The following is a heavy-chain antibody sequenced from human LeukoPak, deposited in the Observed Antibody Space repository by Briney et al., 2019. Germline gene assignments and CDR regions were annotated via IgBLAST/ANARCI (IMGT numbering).Heavy chain of an antibody. J-gene: IGHJ4*02. CDR2: IWYDGSNK. CDR3: ARERTSTPGFDY. Sequence: PGGSLRLSCAASGFTFSSYGMHWVRQAPGKGLEWVAVIWYDGSNKYYADSVKGRYTISRDNSKNTLYLQMNSLRAEDTAVYYCARERTSTPGFDYWGQGTLVTVSS. D-gene: IGHD3-3*02. CDR1: GFTFSSYG. V-gene: IGHV3-33*01.